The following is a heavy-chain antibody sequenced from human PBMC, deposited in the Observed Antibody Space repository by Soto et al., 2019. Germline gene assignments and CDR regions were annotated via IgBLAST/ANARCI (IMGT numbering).Heavy chain of an antibody. Sequence: SETLSLTCTVSGGSISGHYWIWIRQSPGKGLEWIGYIFYTGSTNYNPSLKSRVTLSADTSKNQFSLRLSSVTAADTAVYYCVRVGSSRWSTDFRGQGTLVTVSS. CDR2: IFYTGST. CDR3: VRVGSSRWSTDF. J-gene: IGHJ4*02. V-gene: IGHV4-59*11. D-gene: IGHD6-19*01. CDR1: GGSISGHY.